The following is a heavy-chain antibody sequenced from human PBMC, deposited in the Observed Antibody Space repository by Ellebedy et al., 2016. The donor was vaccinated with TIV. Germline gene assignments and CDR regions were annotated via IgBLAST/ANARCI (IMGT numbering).Heavy chain of an antibody. V-gene: IGHV1-46*01. D-gene: IGHD2-8*01. CDR2: INPSGGST. CDR1: GYTFTSYY. CDR3: ARGECTNGVCYDWFDP. Sequence: ASVKVSCKASGYTFTSYYMHWVRQAPGQGLEWMGIINPSGGSTSYAQKFQGRVTMTRGTSTSTVYMELSSLRSEDTAVYYCARGECTNGVCYDWFDPWGQGTLVTVSS. J-gene: IGHJ5*02.